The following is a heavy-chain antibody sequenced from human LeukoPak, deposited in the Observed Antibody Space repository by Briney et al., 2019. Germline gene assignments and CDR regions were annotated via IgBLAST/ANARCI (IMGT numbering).Heavy chain of an antibody. CDR3: ARAPRVVRGMGAFDI. Sequence: GASVKVSCKASGYTFTSYYMHWVRQAPGQGLEWMGIINPSGGSTSYAQKFQGRVTMTRDMSTSTVYMELSSLRSEDTAVYYCARAPRVVRGMGAFDIWGQGTMVTVSS. V-gene: IGHV1-46*01. D-gene: IGHD4-23*01. CDR2: INPSGGST. J-gene: IGHJ3*02. CDR1: GYTFTSYY.